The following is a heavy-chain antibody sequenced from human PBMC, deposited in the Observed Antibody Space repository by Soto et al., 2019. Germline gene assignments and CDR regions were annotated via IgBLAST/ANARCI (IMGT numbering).Heavy chain of an antibody. CDR1: XXXXXXXX. V-gene: IGHV3-21*01. CDR3: ARDLYSSSARYFDY. J-gene: IGHJ4*02. D-gene: IGHD6-6*01. CDR2: ISSSSSYI. Sequence: EVQLVESGGGLVKPGXSXRXXXAXXXXXXXXXXMNWVXQAPGKGLEWVSSISSSSSYIYYADSVKGRFTISRDNAKNSLYLQMNSLRAEDTAVYYCARDLYSSSARYFDYWGQGTLVTVSS.